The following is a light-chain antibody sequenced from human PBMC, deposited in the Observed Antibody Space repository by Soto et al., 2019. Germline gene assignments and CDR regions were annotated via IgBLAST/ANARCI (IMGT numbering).Light chain of an antibody. V-gene: IGKV3-20*01. CDR1: QSVSRSY. CDR3: LQYGSSYT. CDR2: GAS. Sequence: EIVLTQSPGTLSLSPGERATLSCRASQSVSRSYLAWYQQKPGQAPRLLIYGASSRATGIPDRFSGSGSGTDFTLTISRLEPADFAVYYCLQYGSSYTFGQGTKLEIK. J-gene: IGKJ2*01.